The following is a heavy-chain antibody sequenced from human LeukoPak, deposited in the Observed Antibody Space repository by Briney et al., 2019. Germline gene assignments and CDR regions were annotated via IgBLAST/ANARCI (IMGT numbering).Heavy chain of an antibody. J-gene: IGHJ4*02. CDR1: GFTFSSYS. CDR3: ARDLSRSRPDCSGGSCYSVY. CDR2: ISSSSSYI. Sequence: SGGSLRLSCAASGFTFSSYSMNWVRQAPGKGLEWVSSISSSSSYIYYADSVKGRFTISRDNAKNSLYLQMNSLRAEDTAVYYCARDLSRSRPDCSGGSCYSVYWGQGTLVTVSS. V-gene: IGHV3-21*01. D-gene: IGHD2-15*01.